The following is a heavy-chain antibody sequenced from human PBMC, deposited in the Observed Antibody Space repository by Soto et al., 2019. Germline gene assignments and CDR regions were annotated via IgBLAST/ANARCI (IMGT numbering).Heavy chain of an antibody. J-gene: IGHJ4*02. CDR2: ISPEGSEK. Sequence: EVQLVEPGGGLVQPGGSLRLSCAVSGFIFNDYWMTWVRQAPGKGLEWVATISPEGSEKYYADSLKGRFTVSRDNTKKSLYLQMISLRAEDTALYYCVRARIDYWGRGTLISVSS. V-gene: IGHV3-7*03. CDR3: VRARIDY. CDR1: GFIFNDYW.